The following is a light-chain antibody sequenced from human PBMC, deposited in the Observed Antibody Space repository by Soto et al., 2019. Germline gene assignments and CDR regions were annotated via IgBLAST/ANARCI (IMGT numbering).Light chain of an antibody. J-gene: IGKJ2*01. CDR3: QQYCSSPYT. V-gene: IGKV3-20*01. CDR1: QSVSSY. CDR2: GAS. Sequence: EIVLTQSPGTLSLSPGERATLSCRVSQSVSSYLAWYQQKPDQAPRLLIYGASTRATGIPDRFSGSGSETDFTLTISRLEPEDFAVYYCQQYCSSPYTLGQGTKLESK.